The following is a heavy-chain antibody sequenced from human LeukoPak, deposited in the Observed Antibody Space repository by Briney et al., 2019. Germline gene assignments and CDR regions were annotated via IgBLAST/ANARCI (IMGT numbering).Heavy chain of an antibody. J-gene: IGHJ4*02. V-gene: IGHV4-39*01. Sequence: SETLSLTCTVSGGSISSSTYYWSWIRQPPGKGLEWIGSNSYSGNIYYNPSLKSRVTISVDTSKNQFSLKLSSVTAADTAVYYCARQRRLELPDYWGQGTLVTVSS. CDR3: ARQRRLELPDY. CDR2: NSYSGNI. D-gene: IGHD3-16*01. CDR1: GGSISSSTYY.